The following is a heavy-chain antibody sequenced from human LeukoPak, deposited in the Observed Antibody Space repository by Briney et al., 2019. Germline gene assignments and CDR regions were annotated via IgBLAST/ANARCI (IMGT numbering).Heavy chain of an antibody. CDR3: AKDRSYDRWYFDY. V-gene: IGHV3-23*01. Sequence: GGSLGLSCAASGFTFSSYAMSWVRQAPGKGLEWVSAISGSGGSTYYADSVKGRFTISRDNSKNTLYLQMNSLRAEDTAVYYCAKDRSYDRWYFDYWGQGTLVTVSS. D-gene: IGHD5-18*01. J-gene: IGHJ4*02. CDR2: ISGSGGST. CDR1: GFTFSSYA.